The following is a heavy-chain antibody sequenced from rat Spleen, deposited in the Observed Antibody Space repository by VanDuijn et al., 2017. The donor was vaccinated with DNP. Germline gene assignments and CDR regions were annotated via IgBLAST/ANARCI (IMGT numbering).Heavy chain of an antibody. V-gene: IGHV2S12*01. CDR2: MSSGGTA. CDR1: GFSLTSYH. J-gene: IGHJ2*01. CDR3: ARSGVIRGTRAFDY. Sequence: QVQLKESGPGLVQPSQTLSLTCTVSGFSLTSYHVDWIRQPPGRGLEWIAAMSSGGTAYSTSLLKTRLRLSRDTSKSQVLLKMNSLQTEDTAMYFCARSGVIRGTRAFDYWGQGVMVTVSS. D-gene: IGHD4-3*01.